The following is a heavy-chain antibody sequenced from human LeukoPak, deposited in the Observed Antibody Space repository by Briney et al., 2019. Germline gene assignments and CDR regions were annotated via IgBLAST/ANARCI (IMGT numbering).Heavy chain of an antibody. CDR2: IRYDGSDK. Sequence: PGGSLRLSCAASSFTFSAYDMHWVRQAPGKGLEWVAFIRYDGSDKYYADSVKGRFTISRDNSKNTLYLQMSSLRVEDTAVYFCAKDLRVPNFCDTPLHWARGTLVTVSS. J-gene: IGHJ4*02. V-gene: IGHV3-30*02. CDR3: AKDLRVPNFCDTPLH. D-gene: IGHD3-22*01. CDR1: SFTFSAYD.